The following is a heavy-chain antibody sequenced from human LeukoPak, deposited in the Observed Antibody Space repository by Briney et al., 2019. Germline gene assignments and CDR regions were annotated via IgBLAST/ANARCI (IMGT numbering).Heavy chain of an antibody. CDR3: ARAGGYDFWSGYRTLSDYNWFDP. CDR2: IIPILGIA. D-gene: IGHD3-3*01. Sequence: SVKVSCKASGGTFSSYAISWVRQAPGQGLEWMGRIIPILGIANYAQKFQGRVTMTRDTSTSTVYMELSSLRSEDTAVYYCARAGGYDFWSGYRTLSDYNWFDPRGQGTLVTVSS. CDR1: GGTFSSYA. V-gene: IGHV1-69*04. J-gene: IGHJ5*02.